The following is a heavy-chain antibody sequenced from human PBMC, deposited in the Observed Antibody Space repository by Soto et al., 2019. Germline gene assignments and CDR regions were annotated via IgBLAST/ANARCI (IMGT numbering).Heavy chain of an antibody. J-gene: IGHJ4*02. CDR2: IDQEGTEA. CDR3: ARDRGMVITTTGYFDY. Sequence: EVQLVESGGGLVQPGGSLRLSCAASGFTFSIYWMSWVRQAPGKGLEWVANIDQEGTEAYYVDSVKGRFTVSRDNAKNSLYLQMNSLRAEDTAVYYCARDRGMVITTTGYFDYWGQGTLVTVSS. CDR1: GFTFSIYW. D-gene: IGHD2-15*01. V-gene: IGHV3-7*01.